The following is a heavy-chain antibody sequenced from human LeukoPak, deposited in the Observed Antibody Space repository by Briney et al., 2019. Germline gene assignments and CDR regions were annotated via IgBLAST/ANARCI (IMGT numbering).Heavy chain of an antibody. D-gene: IGHD3-22*01. CDR2: INSDGSST. CDR3: AREPDYHDSSGYYGGDY. CDR1: GFTFSNYW. J-gene: IGHJ4*02. Sequence: GGSLRLSCAASGFTFSNYWMHWVRQAPGKGLVWVSRINSDGSSTSYADSVKGRFTISRDNAKNTLYLQMNSLRAEDTAIYYCAREPDYHDSSGYYGGDYWGQGTLVTVSS. V-gene: IGHV3-74*01.